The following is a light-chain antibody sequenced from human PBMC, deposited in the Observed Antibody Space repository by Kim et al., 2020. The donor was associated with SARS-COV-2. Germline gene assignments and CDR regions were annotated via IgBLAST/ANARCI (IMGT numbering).Light chain of an antibody. CDR3: NSRASRVNHRLVV. V-gene: IGLV3-19*01. Sequence: SSELTQDPAVSVALGQTVRITCQGDSLRSYYASWYQQKPGQAPVLVIYGKNNRPSGIPDRFSGSSSGNTASLTLTGAQAEDEAYYYFNSRASRVNHRLVV. J-gene: IGLJ2*01. CDR1: SLRSYY. CDR2: GKN.